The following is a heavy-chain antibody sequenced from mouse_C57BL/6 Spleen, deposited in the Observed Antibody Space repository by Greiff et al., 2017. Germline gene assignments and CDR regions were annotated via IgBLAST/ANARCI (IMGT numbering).Heavy chain of an antibody. CDR1: GFTFSSYA. CDR3: AGIYGGFGYFDY. J-gene: IGHJ2*01. D-gene: IGHD1-1*02. CDR2: ISDGGSYT. V-gene: IGHV5-4*01. Sequence: EVQGVESGGGLVKPGGSLKLSCAASGFTFSSYAMSWVRQTPEKRLEWVATISDGGSYTYYPDNVKGRFTISRDNAKNNLYLQMSHLKSEDTAMYYCAGIYGGFGYFDYWGQGTTLTVSS.